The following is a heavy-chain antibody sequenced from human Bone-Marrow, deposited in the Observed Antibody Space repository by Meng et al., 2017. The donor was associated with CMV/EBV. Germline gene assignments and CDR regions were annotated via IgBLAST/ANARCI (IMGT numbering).Heavy chain of an antibody. J-gene: IGHJ5*02. CDR1: GYTFTSYG. CDR2: ISAYNGNT. CDR3: ARDQDGTIFGVVLSFDP. V-gene: IGHV1-18*01. D-gene: IGHD3-3*01. Sequence: ASVKVSCKASGYTFTSYGISWVRQAPGQGLEWMGWISAYNGNTNYAQKLQGRVTMTTDTSTSTAYMELRSLRSDDTAVYYCARDQDGTIFGVVLSFDPWGQGTRVTVSS.